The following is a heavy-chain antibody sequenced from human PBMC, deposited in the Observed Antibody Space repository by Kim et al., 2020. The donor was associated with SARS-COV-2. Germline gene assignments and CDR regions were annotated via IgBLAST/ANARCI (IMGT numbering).Heavy chain of an antibody. CDR2: ISYDGSNK. Sequence: GGSLRLSCAASGFTFSSYAMHWVRQAPGKGLEWVAVISYDGSNKYYADSVKGRFTISRDNSKNTLYLQMNSLRAEDTAVYYCARGGLYSSTGDAFDIWGQGTMVTVSS. V-gene: IGHV3-30*04. J-gene: IGHJ3*02. CDR1: GFTFSSYA. CDR3: ARGGLYSSTGDAFDI. D-gene: IGHD6-13*01.